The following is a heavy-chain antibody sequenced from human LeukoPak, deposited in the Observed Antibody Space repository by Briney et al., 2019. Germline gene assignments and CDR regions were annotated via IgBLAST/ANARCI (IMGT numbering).Heavy chain of an antibody. CDR1: GYTFTSYA. V-gene: IGHV1-3*01. D-gene: IGHD3-10*01. CDR2: INAGNGNT. CDR3: ARGYYYGSGTYEFGFDH. J-gene: IGHJ4*02. Sequence: ASVKVSCKASGYTFTSYAMHWVRQAPGQRLEWMGWINAGNGNTKYSQKFQGRVTITRDTSASTAYMELSSLRSEDTAVYYCARGYYYGSGTYEFGFDHWGQGTLVTVSS.